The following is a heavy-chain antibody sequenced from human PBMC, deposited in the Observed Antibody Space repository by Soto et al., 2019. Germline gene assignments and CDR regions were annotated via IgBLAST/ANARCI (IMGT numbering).Heavy chain of an antibody. V-gene: IGHV4-4*07. CDR2: IYTSGST. CDR3: ARDLRIAAAVYYFDY. D-gene: IGHD6-13*01. CDR1: GGSISSYY. Sequence: SETLSLTCTVSGGSISSYYWSWIRQPAGKGLEWIGRIYTSGSTNYNPSLKSRVTMSVDTSKNQFSLKLSSVTAADTAVYYCARDLRIAAAVYYFDYWGQGTLVTVSS. J-gene: IGHJ4*02.